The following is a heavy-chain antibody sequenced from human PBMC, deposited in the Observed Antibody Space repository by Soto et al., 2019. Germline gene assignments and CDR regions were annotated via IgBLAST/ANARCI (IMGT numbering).Heavy chain of an antibody. CDR3: ARGDSSPYYFDY. D-gene: IGHD3-22*01. CDR2: IYYSGST. Sequence: SETLSLTCTVSGGSISSGGYYWSWIRQHPGKGLEWIGYIYYSGSTYYNPSLKSGVTISVDTSKNQFSLKLSSVTAADTAVYYCARGDSSPYYFDYWGQGTLVTVSS. V-gene: IGHV4-31*03. J-gene: IGHJ4*02. CDR1: GGSISSGGYY.